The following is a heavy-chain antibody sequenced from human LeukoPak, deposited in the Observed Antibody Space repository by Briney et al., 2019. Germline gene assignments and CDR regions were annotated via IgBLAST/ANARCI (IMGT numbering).Heavy chain of an antibody. CDR3: VSKNAMIA. Sequence: GGSLRLSCVASGFTFNSNWMNWVRQAPGKGLEWVANIKQDGSEKYYVDSVKGRFTISRDNAKNSLYLQMNSLRGEDTAVYHCVSKNAMIAWGQGTLVTVSS. D-gene: IGHD2-2*01. J-gene: IGHJ4*02. CDR1: GFTFNSNW. CDR2: IKQDGSEK. V-gene: IGHV3-7*01.